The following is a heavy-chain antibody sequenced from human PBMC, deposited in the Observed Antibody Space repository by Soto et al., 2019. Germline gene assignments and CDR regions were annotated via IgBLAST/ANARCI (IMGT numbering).Heavy chain of an antibody. CDR2: IYYSGST. J-gene: IGHJ6*02. D-gene: IGHD4-17*01. CDR3: ARAYGDDYYYGMDV. V-gene: IGHV4-59*01. Sequence: PSETLSLTCTVSGGSISSYYWSWIRQPPGKGLEWIGYIYYSGSTNYNPSLKSRVTISVDTSKNQFSLKLSSVTAADTAVYYCARAYGDDYYYGMDVWGQRTTVIVSS. CDR1: GGSISSYY.